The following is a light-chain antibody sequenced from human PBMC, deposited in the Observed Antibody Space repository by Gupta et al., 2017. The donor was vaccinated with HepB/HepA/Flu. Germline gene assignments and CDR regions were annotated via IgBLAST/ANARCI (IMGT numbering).Light chain of an antibody. CDR1: QSILFTSNNKNY. CDR3: QEYYTIPYT. V-gene: IGKV4-1*01. CDR2: WAS. J-gene: IGKJ2*01. Sequence: DIVMTQSPDSLAVSLGERATISCKSSQSILFTSNNKNYLGWYQQKPGQTLQLLTYWASSRPSGVLERFTGSGSGTNFTLTSSTLQAEDVAVYYCQEYYTIPYTFGQGTKLEIK.